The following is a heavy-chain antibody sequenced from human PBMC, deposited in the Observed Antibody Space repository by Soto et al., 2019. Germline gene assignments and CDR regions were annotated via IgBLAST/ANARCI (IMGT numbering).Heavy chain of an antibody. J-gene: IGHJ4*02. CDR1: GGTFSSYA. D-gene: IGHD6-19*01. CDR2: IIPIFGTA. Sequence: GASVKVSCKASGGTFSSYAISWVRQAPGQGLEWMGGIIPIFGTANYAQKFQGRVTITADESTSTAYMELSSLRSEDTAVYYCARVILDSSGWYGWDLDWGQGTLVTVSS. CDR3: ARVILDSSGWYGWDLD. V-gene: IGHV1-69*13.